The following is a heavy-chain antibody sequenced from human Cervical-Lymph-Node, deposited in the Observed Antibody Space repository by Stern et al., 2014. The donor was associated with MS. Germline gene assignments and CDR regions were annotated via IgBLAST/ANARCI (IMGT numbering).Heavy chain of an antibody. CDR3: ARDGFDSGSALAF. CDR2: ISPGLDSV. D-gene: IGHD6-19*01. Sequence: QVQLVQSGAELKKPGSSVQVSCTTSGGIFISSTITWVRQVPGQGLEWMGDISPGLDSVAYAQEFQGRFTLTADDSTNTVYMELTSLQSGDTAMYYCARDGFDSGSALAFWGQGTLVTVSS. CDR1: GGIFISST. J-gene: IGHJ4*02. V-gene: IGHV1-69*16.